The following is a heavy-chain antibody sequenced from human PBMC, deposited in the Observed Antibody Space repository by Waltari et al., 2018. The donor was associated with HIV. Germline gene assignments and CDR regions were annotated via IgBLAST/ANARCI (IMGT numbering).Heavy chain of an antibody. CDR3: VTESFTSSSANFDY. J-gene: IGHJ4*02. D-gene: IGHD2-2*01. V-gene: IGHV3-15*01. CDR2: IKSAIDGGTI. CDR1: GFTFRNAW. Sequence: EVRLVESGAGLVKPGGSHRLICAASGFTFRNAWMSWVRQAPGKGLEWVGRIKSAIDGGTIDYAAPVKGRFTSSRDDFKSMLYLQMNSLKTEDTAVYYCVTESFTSSSANFDYWGQGALVTVSS.